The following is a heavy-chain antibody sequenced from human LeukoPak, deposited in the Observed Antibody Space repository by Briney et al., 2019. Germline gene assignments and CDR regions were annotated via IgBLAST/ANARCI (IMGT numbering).Heavy chain of an antibody. CDR1: RFTFSSYS. CDR2: ISSSSSYI. Sequence: GGSLRLSCAASRFTFSSYSMNWVRQAPGKGLEWVSSISSSSSYIYYADSVKGRFTISRDNAKRSVYLQMNSLGVEDTAVYYCARDIHSVAFDIWGQGTMVTVSS. CDR3: ARDIHSVAFDI. V-gene: IGHV3-21*01. J-gene: IGHJ3*02.